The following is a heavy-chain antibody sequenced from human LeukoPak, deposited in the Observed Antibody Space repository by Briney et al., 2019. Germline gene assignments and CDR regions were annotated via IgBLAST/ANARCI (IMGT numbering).Heavy chain of an antibody. CDR1: GFTFSSYG. CDR3: ARDPYSSGSGSGDY. D-gene: IGHD6-25*01. CDR2: IWYDGRNK. J-gene: IGHJ4*02. Sequence: GKSLRLSCAASGFTFSSYGMHWVRQAPGKGPEWVAVIWYDGRNKHYADSVKGRFTISRDNARNTLFLQMNSLRAEDTAVYYCARDPYSSGSGSGDYWGQGTLVTVSS. V-gene: IGHV3-33*01.